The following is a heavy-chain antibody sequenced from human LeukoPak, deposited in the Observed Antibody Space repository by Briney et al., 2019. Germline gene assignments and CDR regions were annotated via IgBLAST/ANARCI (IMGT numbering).Heavy chain of an antibody. CDR3: ARVWSSGYTKDY. Sequence: GGSLRVSCAASGFTFVSYSIDWVRQARGKGLEWLSYISSSSSTIYYADSVKGRFTISRDNAKNSVYLQMNSLRAEDTAVYYCARVWSSGYTKDYWGQGTLVTVSS. D-gene: IGHD3-22*01. CDR1: GFTFVSYS. CDR2: ISSSSSTI. V-gene: IGHV3-48*04. J-gene: IGHJ4*02.